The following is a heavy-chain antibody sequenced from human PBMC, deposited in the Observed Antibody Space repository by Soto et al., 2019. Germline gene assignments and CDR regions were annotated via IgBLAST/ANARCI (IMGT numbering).Heavy chain of an antibody. CDR1: GDSISRSSYY. J-gene: IGHJ4*02. CDR2: IYYSGTT. V-gene: IGHV4-39*01. D-gene: IGHD3-10*01. CDR3: ATHQGYYGSGSYCFDY. Sequence: QLQLQESGPGLVKPSETLSLTCTVSGDSISRSSYYWGWIRQSPGKGLEWIGSIYYSGTTYYNPSLKSRVTISVDTSKNQFSLKLTSVTAADTAVYYCATHQGYYGSGSYCFDYWGQGTLVTVSS.